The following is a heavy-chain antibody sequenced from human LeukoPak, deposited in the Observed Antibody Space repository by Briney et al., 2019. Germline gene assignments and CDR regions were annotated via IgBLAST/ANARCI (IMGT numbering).Heavy chain of an antibody. V-gene: IGHV3-53*01. CDR1: GFDFSSYA. Sequence: PGGSLRLSCVVSGFDFSSYAVSWVRQAPGKGLEWVSVIYSGGSTYYADSVKGRFTISRDNSKNTLYLQMNSLRAEDTAVYYCARGGISLPFDYWGQGTLVTVSS. CDR2: IYSGGST. J-gene: IGHJ4*02. CDR3: ARGGISLPFDY.